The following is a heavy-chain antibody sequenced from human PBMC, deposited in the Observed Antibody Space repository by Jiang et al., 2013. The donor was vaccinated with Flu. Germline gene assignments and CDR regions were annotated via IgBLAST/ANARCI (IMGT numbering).Heavy chain of an antibody. V-gene: IGHV3-15*01. J-gene: IGHJ4*02. CDR2: IKSKTDGGTT. CDR1: GFTFSSAW. D-gene: IGHD6-25*01. CDR3: TTDGGPVAFDY. Sequence: LESGGGLVKPGGSLRLSCAASGFTFSSAWMSWVRLAPGKGLEWVGRIKSKTDGGTTDYAAPVKGRFTISRDDSKNTLYLQMNSLKTEDTAVYYCTTDGGPVAFDYWGQGTLVTVSS.